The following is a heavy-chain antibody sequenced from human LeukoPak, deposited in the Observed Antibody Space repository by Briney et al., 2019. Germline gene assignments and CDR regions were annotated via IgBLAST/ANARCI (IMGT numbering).Heavy chain of an antibody. Sequence: PGGSLRLSCAASGFMFDDYTMHWVRQAPGKGLEWVSLINWDGGSTYYAGSVKGRFTISRDNSKNSLYLQMNNLRTEATALYYCAKGDVDSPMNFYHWGQGTLVTVSS. V-gene: IGHV3-43*01. CDR3: AKGDVDSPMNFYH. CDR1: GFMFDDYT. CDR2: INWDGGST. D-gene: IGHD5-18*01. J-gene: IGHJ4*02.